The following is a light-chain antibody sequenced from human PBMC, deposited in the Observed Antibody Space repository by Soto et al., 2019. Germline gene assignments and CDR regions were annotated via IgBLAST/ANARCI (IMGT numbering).Light chain of an antibody. Sequence: VMTQSPATLSVSPGERATLSCMASQSVSSNLAWYQQKPGQAPRLLIYGASTRATGIPARFSGSGSGTEFTLTISSLQSEDFAVYYCQQYNNWPQTFGQGTKVDIK. V-gene: IGKV3-15*01. J-gene: IGKJ1*01. CDR2: GAS. CDR1: QSVSSN. CDR3: QQYNNWPQT.